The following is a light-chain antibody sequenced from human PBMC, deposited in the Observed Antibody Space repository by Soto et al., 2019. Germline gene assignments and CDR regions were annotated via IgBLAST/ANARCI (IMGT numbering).Light chain of an antibody. J-gene: IGKJ1*01. Sequence: EIVLTQSPGTLSLSPGERATLSCRASQSVSNSYLAWYQQKPAQAPRLLIYGASSRATGTPDRFSGSGSGTDFTLTISRLEPEDFALYYCQQYGSSPGTFGQGTKVDIK. CDR1: QSVSNSY. CDR3: QQYGSSPGT. V-gene: IGKV3-20*01. CDR2: GAS.